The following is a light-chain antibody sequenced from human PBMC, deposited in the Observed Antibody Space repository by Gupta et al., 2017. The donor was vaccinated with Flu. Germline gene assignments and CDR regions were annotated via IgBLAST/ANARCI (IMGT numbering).Light chain of an antibody. CDR3: QSYDSSLWV. V-gene: IGLV1-40*01. Sequence: QSVLPQPPSVSGAPGQRVTISCTGSSSNIGAGYDVHWYQQLPGTAPKLLIYDNSNRPSGVPDRFSGSKSGTSASLAITGLQAEDEADYYCQSYDSSLWVFGGGTKLTVL. J-gene: IGLJ3*02. CDR2: DNS. CDR1: SSNIGAGYD.